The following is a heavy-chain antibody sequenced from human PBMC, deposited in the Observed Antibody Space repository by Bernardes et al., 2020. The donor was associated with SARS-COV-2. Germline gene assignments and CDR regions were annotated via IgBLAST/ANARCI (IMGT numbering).Heavy chain of an antibody. V-gene: IGHV3-74*01. J-gene: IGHJ4*02. Sequence: GSLRLSCAASGFTLSTYWMHWVRQAPGKGLVWVARINEDGSRIDYADSVRGRVTISRDSAKNTLYLQMNSLGAEDTALYYCAKDFTGTYDYWGQGTLVTVSA. D-gene: IGHD1-7*01. CDR2: INEDGSRI. CDR1: GFTLSTYW. CDR3: AKDFTGTYDY.